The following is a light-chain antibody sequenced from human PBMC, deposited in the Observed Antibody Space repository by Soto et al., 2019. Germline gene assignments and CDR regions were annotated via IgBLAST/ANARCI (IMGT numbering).Light chain of an antibody. CDR3: QQYNNWPRT. CDR1: QSIANN. CDR2: GAS. V-gene: IGKV3-15*01. Sequence: EIVMTQSPASLSASPGERITLSCKASQSIANNLAWHQQKPGQAPRLLMYGASTRAADIPARFSGSGSGTEFTLTISSLQSEDFAVYYCQQYNNWPRTFGQGTKVDI. J-gene: IGKJ1*01.